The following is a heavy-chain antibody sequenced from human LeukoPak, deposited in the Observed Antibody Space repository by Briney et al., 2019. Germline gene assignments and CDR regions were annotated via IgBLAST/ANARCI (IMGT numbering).Heavy chain of an antibody. Sequence: SSETLSLTCTVSGGSISSSSYYWGWIRQPPGKGLEWIGSIYYSGSTYYNPSLKSRVTISVDTSKNQFSLKLSSVTAADTAVYYCARQIRPNVYSSSFFDYWGQGTLVTVSS. CDR3: ARQIRPNVYSSSFFDY. J-gene: IGHJ4*02. V-gene: IGHV4-39*01. CDR2: IYYSGST. D-gene: IGHD6-6*01. CDR1: GGSISSSSYY.